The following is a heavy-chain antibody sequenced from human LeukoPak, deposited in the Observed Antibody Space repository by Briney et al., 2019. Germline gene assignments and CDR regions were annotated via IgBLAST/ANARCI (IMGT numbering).Heavy chain of an antibody. J-gene: IGHJ4*02. D-gene: IGHD3-3*01. V-gene: IGHV1-46*03. CDR2: INPSGGST. CDR1: GYTFTSYY. CDR3: ARGGCYDFWSGYCFDY. Sequence: ASVKVSCKASGYTFTSYYMHLVRQAPGQGLEWMGIINPSGGSTSYAQKFQGRVTMTRDTSTSTVYMELSSLRSEDTAVYYCARGGCYDFWSGYCFDYWGQGTLVTVSS.